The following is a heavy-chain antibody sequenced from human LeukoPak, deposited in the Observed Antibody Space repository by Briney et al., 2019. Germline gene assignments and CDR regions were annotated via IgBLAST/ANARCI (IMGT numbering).Heavy chain of an antibody. CDR3: ARGWDYYDSSGYYGNFDY. D-gene: IGHD3-22*01. Sequence: ASVKVFCKASGGTFSSYAISWVRQAPGQGLEWMGGIIPIFGTANYAQKFQGRVTITADESTSTAYMELSSLRSEDTAVYYCARGWDYYDSSGYYGNFDYWGQGTLVTVSS. CDR2: IIPIFGTA. CDR1: GGTFSSYA. J-gene: IGHJ4*02. V-gene: IGHV1-69*01.